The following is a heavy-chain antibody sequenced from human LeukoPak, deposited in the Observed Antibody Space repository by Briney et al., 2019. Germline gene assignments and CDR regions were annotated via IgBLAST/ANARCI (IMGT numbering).Heavy chain of an antibody. D-gene: IGHD2-15*01. CDR3: ARVLRYCSGGNCYSGGLGYMDV. CDR2: IKQDGSEK. Sequence: GGSLRLSCTASGFKFNDYGMSWVRHTPGKGLEWVANIKQDGSEKYYVDSVKGRFTISRDNAKNSLYLQMNSLRAEDTAVYYCARVLRYCSGGNCYSGGLGYMDVWGKGTTVTISS. J-gene: IGHJ6*03. V-gene: IGHV3-7*03. CDR1: GFKFNDYG.